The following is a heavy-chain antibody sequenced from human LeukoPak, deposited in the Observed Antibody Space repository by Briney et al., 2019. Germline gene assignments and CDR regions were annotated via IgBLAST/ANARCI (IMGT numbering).Heavy chain of an antibody. V-gene: IGHV3-48*01. Sequence: GGSLRLSCAASGFTFRDYSMNWLRQAPGKGLEWLSFIGGGGSVTYYADSVKGRFTISRDNAKSSVFLQMDSLRAEDTAVYYCARLMVRGVRGFDPWGQGTLVTVSS. CDR3: ARLMVRGVRGFDP. D-gene: IGHD3-10*01. CDR1: GFTFRDYS. J-gene: IGHJ5*02. CDR2: IGGGGSVT.